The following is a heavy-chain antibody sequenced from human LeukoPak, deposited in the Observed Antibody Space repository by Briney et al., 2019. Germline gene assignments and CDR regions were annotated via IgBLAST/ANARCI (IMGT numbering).Heavy chain of an antibody. J-gene: IGHJ4*02. CDR2: INHSGST. CDR3: ARVLTGLYYFDY. D-gene: IGHD1-14*01. Sequence: KPSETLSLTCAVYGGSFSGYYWSWIRQPPGKGLEWIGEINHSGSTNYNPSLKSRVTISVDTSKNQLSLKLSSVTAADTAVYYCARVLTGLYYFDYWGQGTLVTVSS. V-gene: IGHV4-34*01. CDR1: GGSFSGYY.